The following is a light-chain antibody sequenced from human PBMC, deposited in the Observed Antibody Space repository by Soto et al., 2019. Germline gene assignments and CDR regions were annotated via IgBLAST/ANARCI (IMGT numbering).Light chain of an antibody. Sequence: DIQMTQSPSSLSASVGDRVTITCRASQGIIRYLNWYQQKPGKAPNLLIYAASTLQSGVPSRFSGSGSGTDFTLTISSLQPEDFATYYCQQSYSTPYTFGQGTKLEIK. CDR2: AAS. CDR3: QQSYSTPYT. J-gene: IGKJ2*01. V-gene: IGKV1-39*01. CDR1: QGIIRY.